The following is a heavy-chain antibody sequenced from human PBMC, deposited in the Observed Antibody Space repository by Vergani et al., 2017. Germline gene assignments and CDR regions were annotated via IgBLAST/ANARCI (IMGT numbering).Heavy chain of an antibody. CDR3: ARASSSSGYYYYYYMDV. J-gene: IGHJ6*03. D-gene: IGHD6-6*01. CDR2: IKQDGSEK. Sequence: EVQLVESGGGLVQPGGFLRLSCAASGFTFSSYWLSWVRQAPGKGLEWVANIKQDGSEKYYVDSVKGRFTISRDNAKNSLYLQMNSLRAEDTAVYYCARASSSSGYYYYYYMDVWGKGTTVTVSS. CDR1: GFTFSSYW. V-gene: IGHV3-7*01.